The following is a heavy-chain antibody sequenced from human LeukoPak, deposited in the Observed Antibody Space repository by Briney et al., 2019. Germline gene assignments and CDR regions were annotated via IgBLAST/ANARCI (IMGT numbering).Heavy chain of an antibody. Sequence: PGRSLRLSCAASGFTFSSYGMHWVRQAPGKGLEWVSSISSSSSYIYYADSVKGRFTISRDNAKNSLYLQMNSLRAEDTAVYYCTRPRDYYYYVDVWGKGTTVTVSS. CDR3: TRPRDYYYYVDV. CDR2: ISSSSSYI. V-gene: IGHV3-21*01. J-gene: IGHJ6*03. CDR1: GFTFSSYG.